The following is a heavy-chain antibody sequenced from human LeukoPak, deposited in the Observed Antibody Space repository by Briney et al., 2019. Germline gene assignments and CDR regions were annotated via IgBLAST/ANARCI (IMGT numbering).Heavy chain of an antibody. V-gene: IGHV3-30-3*01. CDR2: ISYDGSNK. CDR1: GFTFTSYA. CDR3: ARDRWEGCFDY. D-gene: IGHD1-26*01. Sequence: RPGGSLRLSCAASGFTFTSYAMNWVRQAPGKGLEWVAVISYDGSNKYYADSVKGRFTISRDNSKNTLYLQMNSLRAEDTAVYYCARDRWEGCFDYWGQGTLVTVSS. J-gene: IGHJ4*02.